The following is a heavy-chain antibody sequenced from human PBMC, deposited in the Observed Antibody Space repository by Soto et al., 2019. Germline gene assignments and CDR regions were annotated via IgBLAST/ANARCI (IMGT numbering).Heavy chain of an antibody. CDR3: ARSPSIVVVPDWFDP. CDR2: ISAYNGNT. V-gene: IGHV1-18*01. J-gene: IGHJ5*02. D-gene: IGHD2-2*01. CDR1: GYTFTSYG. Sequence: ASVKVSCKASGYTFTSYGISWVRQPPGQGLEWMGWISAYNGNTNYAQKLQGRVTMTTDTSTSTAYMELRSLRSDDTAVYYCARSPSIVVVPDWFDPWGQGTLVTVSS.